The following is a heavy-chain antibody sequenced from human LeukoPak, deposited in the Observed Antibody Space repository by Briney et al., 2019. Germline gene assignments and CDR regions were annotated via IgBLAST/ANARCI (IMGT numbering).Heavy chain of an antibody. CDR3: AKDLRPRRYLDAFDI. CDR2: IIPIFGTA. Sequence: VASVKVSCKASGGTFSSYAISWVRQAPGQGLEWMGGIIPIFGTANYAQKFQGRVTITADESTSTAYMELSSLRSEDTAVYYCAKDLRPRRYLDAFDIWGQGTMVTVSS. CDR1: GGTFSSYA. J-gene: IGHJ3*02. V-gene: IGHV1-69*13. D-gene: IGHD3-16*02.